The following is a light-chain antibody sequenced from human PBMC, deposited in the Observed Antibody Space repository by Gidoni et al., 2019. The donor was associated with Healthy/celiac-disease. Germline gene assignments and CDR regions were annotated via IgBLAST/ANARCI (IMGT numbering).Light chain of an antibody. J-gene: IGKJ1*01. Sequence: SVGDRVTITCRASQSISSWLAWYQQKPGKAPKLLIYDASSLESGVPSRFSGSGSGTEFTLTISSLQPDVFATYYCQQYNSYRWTFGQGTKVEIK. V-gene: IGKV1-5*01. CDR1: QSISSW. CDR3: QQYNSYRWT. CDR2: DAS.